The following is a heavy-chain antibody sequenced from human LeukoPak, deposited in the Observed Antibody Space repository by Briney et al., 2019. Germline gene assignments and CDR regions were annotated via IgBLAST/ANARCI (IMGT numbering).Heavy chain of an antibody. J-gene: IGHJ4*02. CDR1: GGSISSHY. Sequence: SETLSLTCTVSGGSISSHYWSWIRQPPGKGLEWIGYIYYSGSTNYNPSLKSRVTISVDTSKNQFSLKLTSVTAADTAVYYCARGQWEVRGIIITHFDYWGQGTLVTVSS. CDR2: IYYSGST. D-gene: IGHD3-10*01. V-gene: IGHV4-59*11. CDR3: ARGQWEVRGIIITHFDY.